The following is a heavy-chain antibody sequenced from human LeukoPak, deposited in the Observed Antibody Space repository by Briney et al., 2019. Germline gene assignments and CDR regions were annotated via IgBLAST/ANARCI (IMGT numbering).Heavy chain of an antibody. Sequence: PSETLSLTCAVSGYSISSGYYWGWIRQPPGKGLEWIGSIYHSGSTYYNPSFKSRVTISVDTSKNQFSLKLSSVTAADTAVYYCASMGYCSSTSCNDYWGQGTLVTVSS. J-gene: IGHJ4*02. CDR3: ASMGYCSSTSCNDY. D-gene: IGHD2-2*01. V-gene: IGHV4-38-2*01. CDR2: IYHSGST. CDR1: GYSISSGYY.